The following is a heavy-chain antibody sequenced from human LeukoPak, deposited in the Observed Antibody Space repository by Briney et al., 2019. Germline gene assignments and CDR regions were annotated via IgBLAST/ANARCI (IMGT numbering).Heavy chain of an antibody. Sequence: GGSLRLSCTASGFTFSNYGMNWVRQAPGKGLEWVSYISSSGSTIYYADSVKDRFTISRDNAKNSLYLQMNSLRAEDTAVYYCAKDMRWELLSILGGVDYWGQGTLVTVSS. D-gene: IGHD1-26*01. CDR1: GFTFSNYG. J-gene: IGHJ4*02. CDR3: AKDMRWELLSILGGVDY. V-gene: IGHV3-48*04. CDR2: ISSSGSTI.